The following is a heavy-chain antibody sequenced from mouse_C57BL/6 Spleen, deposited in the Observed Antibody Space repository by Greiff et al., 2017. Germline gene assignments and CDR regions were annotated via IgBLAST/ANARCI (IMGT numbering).Heavy chain of an antibody. CDR3: ARTGTEGHAMDY. CDR1: GYIFTSYT. J-gene: IGHJ4*01. D-gene: IGHD4-1*01. CDR2: INPSSGYT. Sequence: VQLQQSGAELARPGASVKMSCKASGYIFTSYTMHWVKQRPGQGLEWIGYINPSSGYTKYNQKFKDKATLTADKSSSTAYMQLSSLTSEDSAVYYCARTGTEGHAMDYWGQGTSVTVSS. V-gene: IGHV1-4*01.